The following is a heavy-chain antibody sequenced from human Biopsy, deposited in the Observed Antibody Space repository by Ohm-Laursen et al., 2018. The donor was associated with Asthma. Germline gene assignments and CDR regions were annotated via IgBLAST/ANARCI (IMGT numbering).Heavy chain of an antibody. CDR2: INPNRGAT. D-gene: IGHD6-13*01. J-gene: IGHJ5*02. Sequence: SSVKVSCKASGYPFIGYHIHWMRQAPGQGLEWMGRINPNRGATNYAQKFQGRVTMTRDTSISTAYMEVSRLRSDDTAVYYCARGQKSAGDRWFDPWGQGTLVTVSS. V-gene: IGHV1-2*06. CDR1: GYPFIGYH. CDR3: ARGQKSAGDRWFDP.